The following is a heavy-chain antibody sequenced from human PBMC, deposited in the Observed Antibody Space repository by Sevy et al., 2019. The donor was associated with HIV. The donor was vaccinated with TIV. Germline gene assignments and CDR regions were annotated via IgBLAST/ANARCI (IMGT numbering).Heavy chain of an antibody. D-gene: IGHD6-19*01. Sequence: SETLSLTCNVSGGSISSSSYYWGWIRQPPGKGREGIGSFYATGSTSYNQSLGSLVTVSVNTSKNQFSLKLDSVSAAERVVYSGASPRASGWYGGTGGYFDLWGRGTLVTVSS. CDR2: FYATGST. CDR3: ASPRASGWYGGTGGYFDL. J-gene: IGHJ2*01. V-gene: IGHV4-39*01. CDR1: GGSISSSSYY.